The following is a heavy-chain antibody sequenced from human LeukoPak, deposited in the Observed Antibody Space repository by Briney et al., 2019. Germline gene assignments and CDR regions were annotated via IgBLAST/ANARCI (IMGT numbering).Heavy chain of an antibody. CDR3: ARDYYDSSGRTRPMDV. J-gene: IGHJ6*03. D-gene: IGHD3-22*01. CDR2: IIPILGTA. V-gene: IGHV1-69*13. CDR1: GGTFSSYA. Sequence: ASVKVSCKASGGTFSSYAISWVRQAPGQGLEWMGGIIPILGTANYAQKFQGRVTITADESTSTAYMELSSLRSEDTAVYYCARDYYDSSGRTRPMDVWGKGTTVTISS.